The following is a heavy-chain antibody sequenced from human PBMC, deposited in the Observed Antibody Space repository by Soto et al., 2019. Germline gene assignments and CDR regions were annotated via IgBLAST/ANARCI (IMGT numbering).Heavy chain of an antibody. CDR2: INHSGST. V-gene: IGHV4-34*01. CDR3: ARWRRIQLWLRGRFER. J-gene: IGHJ5*02. CDR1: GGSFMGYY. Sequence: PWGTLSLTCAVYGGSFMGYYRSWIRQPPGKGLAWIGEINHSGSTNYNPSLKSRVTISVDTSKNHFSLKLSSVTAADTAVYYCARWRRIQLWLRGRFERWG. D-gene: IGHD5-18*01.